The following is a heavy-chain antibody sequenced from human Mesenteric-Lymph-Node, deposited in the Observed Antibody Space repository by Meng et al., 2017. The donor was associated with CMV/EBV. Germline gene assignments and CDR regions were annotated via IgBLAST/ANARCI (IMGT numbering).Heavy chain of an antibody. D-gene: IGHD2-2*01. V-gene: IGHV3-33*06. J-gene: IGHJ4*02. CDR2: IWYDGSNK. CDR3: AKASLGYCSSTSCYYFDY. CDR1: GFTFSSYG. Sequence: GGSLRLSCAASGFTFSSYGMHWVRQAPGKGLEWVAVIWYDGSNKYYADSVKGRFTISRDNSKNTLYLQMNSLRAEDTAVYYCAKASLGYCSSTSCYYFDYWGQGTLVTVSS.